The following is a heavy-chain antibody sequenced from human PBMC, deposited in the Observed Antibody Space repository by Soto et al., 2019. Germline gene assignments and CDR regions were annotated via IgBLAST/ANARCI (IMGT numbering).Heavy chain of an antibody. D-gene: IGHD3-22*01. J-gene: IGHJ3*01. Sequence: QVQLAQSGAEVKKPGSSVKVSCKASGGTFSSYAISWVRQAPGQGLEWMGGIIPIFGTANYAQKFQGRVTITADESTSTAYMELSSLRSEDTAVDYCARVPPHYYDSSGYGWGQGTMVTVSS. CDR1: GGTFSSYA. V-gene: IGHV1-69*01. CDR3: ARVPPHYYDSSGYG. CDR2: IIPIFGTA.